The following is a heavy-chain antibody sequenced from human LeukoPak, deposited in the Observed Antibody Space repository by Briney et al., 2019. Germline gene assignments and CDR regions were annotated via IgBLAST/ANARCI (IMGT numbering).Heavy chain of an antibody. J-gene: IGHJ6*03. CDR1: GYTFTDYY. CDR3: ARCITGTTSAVYMDV. Sequence: ASVKVSCKVSGYTFTDYYMHWVQQAPGKGLEWMGLVDPEDGETIYAQKLQGRVTITADTSTDTAYMELSSLRSEGTAVYYCARCITGTTSAVYMDVWGKGTTVTVSS. D-gene: IGHD1-7*01. CDR2: VDPEDGET. V-gene: IGHV1-69-2*01.